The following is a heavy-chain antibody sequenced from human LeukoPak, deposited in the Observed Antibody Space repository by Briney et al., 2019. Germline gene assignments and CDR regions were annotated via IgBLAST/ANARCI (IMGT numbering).Heavy chain of an antibody. Sequence: GGSLRLSCAASGFTFSSYSMNWVRQAPGKGLEWVSYISSSSFTIYYADSVKGRFTISRDNAQKSVYLQMNSLRVGDTAIYYCTRLPSHDYYKYYMDVWGKGTTVTISS. CDR1: GFTFSSYS. V-gene: IGHV3-48*04. CDR3: TRLPSHDYYKYYMDV. J-gene: IGHJ6*03. CDR2: ISSSSFTI.